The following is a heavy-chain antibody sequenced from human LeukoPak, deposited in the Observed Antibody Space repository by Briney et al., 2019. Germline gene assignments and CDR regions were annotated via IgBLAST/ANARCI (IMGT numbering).Heavy chain of an antibody. J-gene: IGHJ5*02. V-gene: IGHV1-69*01. D-gene: IGHD3-10*01. Sequence: SVKVSCKASGGTFSSYAISWVRQAPGQGLEWMGGIIPIFGTANYAQKFQGRVTITADESTSTAYMGLSSLRSEDTAVYYCAGCLVRGVIIKGNWFDPWGQGTLVTVSS. CDR3: AGCLVRGVIIKGNWFDP. CDR1: GGTFSSYA. CDR2: IIPIFGTA.